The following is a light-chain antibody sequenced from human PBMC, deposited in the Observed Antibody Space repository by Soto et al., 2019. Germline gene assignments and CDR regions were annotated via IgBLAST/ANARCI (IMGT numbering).Light chain of an antibody. Sequence: EILLTQSPGTLSLSPGERATLSCRASQSVSSSYLAWYQQKPGQAPRLLIYGASSRATGIPDRFSGSGSGTDFTLTISRLESEDFAVYYCQQYDSSRTFGQGTKVEIK. CDR1: QSVSSSY. V-gene: IGKV3-20*01. CDR3: QQYDSSRT. J-gene: IGKJ1*01. CDR2: GAS.